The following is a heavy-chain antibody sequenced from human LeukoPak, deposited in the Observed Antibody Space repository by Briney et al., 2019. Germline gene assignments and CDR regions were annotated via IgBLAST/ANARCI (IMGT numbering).Heavy chain of an antibody. CDR1: GFTFSSYW. CDR3: AKVSVLLWFGELLSPFDY. J-gene: IGHJ4*02. Sequence: GGSLRLSCAASGFTFSSYWMSWVRQAPGKGLEWVANIKQDGSEKYYVDSVKGRFTISRDNAKNSLYLQMNSLRAEDTAVYYCAKVSVLLWFGELLSPFDYWGQGTLVTVSS. V-gene: IGHV3-7*03. D-gene: IGHD3-10*01. CDR2: IKQDGSEK.